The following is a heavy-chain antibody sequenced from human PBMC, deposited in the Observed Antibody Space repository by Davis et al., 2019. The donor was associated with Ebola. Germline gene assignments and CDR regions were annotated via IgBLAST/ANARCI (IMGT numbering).Heavy chain of an antibody. CDR1: GFTFSSYA. CDR2: ISYDGSNK. V-gene: IGHV3-30*07. D-gene: IGHD3-22*01. CDR3: ARDDYYYDSSGYYVYFQH. Sequence: GGSLRLSCAASGFTFSSYAMHWVRQAPGKGLEWVAVISYDGSNKYYADSVKGRFTISRDNAKNSLYLQMNSLRAEDTAVYYCARDDYYYDSSGYYVYFQHWGQGTLVTVSS. J-gene: IGHJ1*01.